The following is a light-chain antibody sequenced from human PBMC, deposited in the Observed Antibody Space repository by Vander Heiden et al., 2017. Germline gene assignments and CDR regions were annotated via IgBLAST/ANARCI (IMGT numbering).Light chain of an antibody. Sequence: DIQMTQSPSSLSASVGDRVTITCRASQSISSFLNWYQQKLGKAPKLLIYAASSLQSWVPSRFSGSGSGTDFTLTISSLQPEDFATYYCQQSYSTPLTFGGRTKVEIK. CDR3: QQSYSTPLT. J-gene: IGKJ4*01. CDR1: QSISSF. CDR2: AAS. V-gene: IGKV1-39*01.